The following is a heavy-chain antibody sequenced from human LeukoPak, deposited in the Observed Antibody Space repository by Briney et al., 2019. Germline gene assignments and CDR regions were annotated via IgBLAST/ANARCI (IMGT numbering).Heavy chain of an antibody. CDR1: GFTFDDYA. Sequence: PGGSLRLSCAASGFTFDDYAMHWVRQAPGKGLEWVSGISWNSGSIGYADSVKGRFTISRDNAKNSLYLQMNSLRAEDTALYYCAKGAAAAYYFDYWGQGTLVTVSS. CDR3: AKGAAAAYYFDY. CDR2: ISWNSGSI. J-gene: IGHJ4*02. V-gene: IGHV3-9*01. D-gene: IGHD6-13*01.